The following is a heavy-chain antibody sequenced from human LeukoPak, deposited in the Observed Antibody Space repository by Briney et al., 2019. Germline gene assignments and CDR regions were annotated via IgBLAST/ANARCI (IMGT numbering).Heavy chain of an antibody. CDR3: AKMPGVRGVRYYFDY. V-gene: IGHV3-30*04. CDR1: GFTFSTYA. Sequence: GGSLRLSCAASGFTFSTYAMHWVRQAPGKGLEWVAVISYDGSNKYYADSVKGRFTISRDNSKNTLYLQMNSLRAEDTAVYYCAKMPGVRGVRYYFDYWGQGTLVTVSS. J-gene: IGHJ4*02. D-gene: IGHD3-10*01. CDR2: ISYDGSNK.